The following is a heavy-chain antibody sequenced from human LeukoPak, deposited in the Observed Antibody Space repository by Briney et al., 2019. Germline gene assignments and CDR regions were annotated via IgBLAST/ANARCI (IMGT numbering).Heavy chain of an antibody. CDR1: GYTFTSNY. J-gene: IGHJ4*02. Sequence: ASVKVSCKASGYTFTSNYIHWVRQAPGQGLEWMGMIYPRDGSTSYAQKFQGRVTVTRDTSTSTVHMELSGLRSEDTAVYYCARDILRGDYWGQGTLVTVSS. CDR3: ARDILRGDY. V-gene: IGHV1-46*01. D-gene: IGHD3-10*01. CDR2: IYPRDGST.